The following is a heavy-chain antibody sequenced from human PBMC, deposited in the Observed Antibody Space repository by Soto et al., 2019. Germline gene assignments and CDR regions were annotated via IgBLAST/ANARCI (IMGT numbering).Heavy chain of an antibody. V-gene: IGHV1-69*12. J-gene: IGHJ6*02. CDR1: GGSFSTYA. CDR2: IIPIFRRP. CDR3: ARDKAPIELGGNYYYVMDV. Sequence: QVQLVQSGAEVKKPGSSVKVSCRAPGGSFSTYAISWVRQAPGQGLEWMGGIIPIFRRPHYGQKSQVRVTITADQSPTTASMERSNLRPEDTAVYYCARDKAPIELGGNYYYVMDVWGQGTTVTVSS. D-gene: IGHD1-26*01.